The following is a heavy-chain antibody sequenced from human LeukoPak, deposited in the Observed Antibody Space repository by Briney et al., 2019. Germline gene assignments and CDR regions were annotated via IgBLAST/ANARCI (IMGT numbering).Heavy chain of an antibody. CDR1: GFTFSSYS. J-gene: IGHJ4*02. D-gene: IGHD5-24*01. CDR2: ISSSGGTK. CDR3: VREGLLQAPPYDY. V-gene: IGHV3-48*02. Sequence: GGSLRLSCAVSGFTFSSYSMNWVRQAPGKGLEWLSYISSSGGTKYYADSVKGRLTISRDNARNSLSLQMNSWRDEDTAVYYCVREGLLQAPPYDYWGQGTLVTVSS.